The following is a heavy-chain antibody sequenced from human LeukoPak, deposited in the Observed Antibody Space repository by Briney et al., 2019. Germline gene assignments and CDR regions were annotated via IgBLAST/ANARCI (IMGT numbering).Heavy chain of an antibody. CDR1: GYTFTGYY. J-gene: IGHJ4*02. CDR2: ISPISGYT. Sequence: SVQVSCKASGYTFTGYYLHWVRQAPGQGLDGMGWISPISGYTHYAQKFQGRVTMTGDTSISTAYMELSSLRSDDTAVYYCARNLEAVAGTVWGQGTLVTVSS. V-gene: IGHV1-2*02. D-gene: IGHD6-19*01. CDR3: ARNLEAVAGTV.